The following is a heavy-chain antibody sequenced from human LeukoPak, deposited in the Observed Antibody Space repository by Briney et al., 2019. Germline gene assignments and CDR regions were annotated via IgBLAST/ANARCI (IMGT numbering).Heavy chain of an antibody. D-gene: IGHD2-15*01. Sequence: SETLSLTCTVSGGSLSSFYWGWIRQPPGKGLEWSGYIYNSGSTDYNPSLKSRVTISVDTSKNQFSLKLSSVTAADTAVYYCARDVGGGPYFDYWGQGTLVTVSS. V-gene: IGHV4-59*01. CDR3: ARDVGGGPYFDY. J-gene: IGHJ4*02. CDR2: IYNSGST. CDR1: GGSLSSFY.